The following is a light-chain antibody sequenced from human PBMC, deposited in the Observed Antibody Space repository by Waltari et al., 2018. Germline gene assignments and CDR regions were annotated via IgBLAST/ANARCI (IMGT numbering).Light chain of an antibody. CDR3: ATWDDSLSGRV. CDR2: ANY. CDR1: SSNIGTNT. J-gene: IGLJ3*02. Sequence: QSVLTQPPSASGTPGQRVTSSCSGSSSNIGTNTVTWYQVLPGTAPKTVIFANYHRPSGVPDRFSASKSGTSASLVISGLQSEDEADYFCATWDDSLSGRVFGGGTKVTVL. V-gene: IGLV1-44*01.